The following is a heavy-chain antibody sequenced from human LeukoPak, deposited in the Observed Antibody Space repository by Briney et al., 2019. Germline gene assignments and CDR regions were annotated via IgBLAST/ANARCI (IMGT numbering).Heavy chain of an antibody. D-gene: IGHD3-22*01. V-gene: IGHV1-2*02. J-gene: IGHJ1*01. CDR2: INPNSGGT. Sequence: ASVMVSCKASGYTFTGYYIHWVRQAPGQGLEWMGWINPNSGGTNYAQKFQGRVTVTSDTSISTAYMELSTLRSDDTAVYYCARFDSSGEHFQRWGQGTLVTVSS. CDR3: ARFDSSGEHFQR. CDR1: GYTFTGYY.